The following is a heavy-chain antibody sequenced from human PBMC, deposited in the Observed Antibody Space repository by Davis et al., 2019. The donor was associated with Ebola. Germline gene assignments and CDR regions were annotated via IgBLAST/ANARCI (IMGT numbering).Heavy chain of an antibody. CDR3: ARLITACSGVNCYSDFAY. CDR2: INHSGST. V-gene: IGHV4-34*01. D-gene: IGHD2-15*01. Sequence: GSLRLSCAVYGGSFSGYYWSWIRQPPGKGLEWIGEINHSGSTNYNPSLKSRVTISVDTSKNQFSLKLSSVTAADTAVYYCARLITACSGVNCYSDFAYWGQGTLATVSS. J-gene: IGHJ4*02. CDR1: GGSFSGYY.